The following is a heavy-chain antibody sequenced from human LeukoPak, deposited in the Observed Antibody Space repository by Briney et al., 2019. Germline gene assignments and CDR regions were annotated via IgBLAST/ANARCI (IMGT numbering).Heavy chain of an antibody. CDR3: ARWLVVVRGKHNWFDP. V-gene: IGHV4-39*07. Sequence: SETLSLTCTVSGVSISSSSYYWGWIRQPPGKGLEWIGRIHYSGSTYYNPSLKSRVTISVDTSKNQFSLKLSSVTAADTAVYYCARWLVVVRGKHNWFDPWGQGTLVTVSS. D-gene: IGHD3-10*01. CDR2: IHYSGST. J-gene: IGHJ5*02. CDR1: GVSISSSSYY.